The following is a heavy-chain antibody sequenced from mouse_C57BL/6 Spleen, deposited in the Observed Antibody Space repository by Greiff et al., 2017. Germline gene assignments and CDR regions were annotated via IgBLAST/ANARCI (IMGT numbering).Heavy chain of an antibody. V-gene: IGHV1-80*01. D-gene: IGHD1-1*01. J-gene: IGHJ1*03. Sequence: QVQLQQSGAELVKPGASVKISCKASGYAFSSYWLNWVKQRPGKGLEWIGQIYPGDGDPNYNGKFKGKATLSADKSSSTAYMQLSSLTSEDSAVYFCASPYYYGSSYWYFDVWGTGTTVTVSS. CDR2: IYPGDGDP. CDR1: GYAFSSYW. CDR3: ASPYYYGSSYWYFDV.